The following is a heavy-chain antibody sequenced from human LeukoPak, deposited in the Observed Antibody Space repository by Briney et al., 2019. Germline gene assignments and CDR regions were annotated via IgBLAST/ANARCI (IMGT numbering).Heavy chain of an antibody. CDR2: INHSGST. Sequence: SETLSLTCAVYGGSFSGYYWSWIRQPPGKGLGWIGEINHSGSTNYNPSLKSRVTISVDTSKNQFSLKLSSVTAADTAVYYCARGQYYDYVWGSYRKKAFDIWGQGTMVTVSS. D-gene: IGHD3-16*02. CDR1: GGSFSGYY. J-gene: IGHJ3*02. CDR3: ARGQYYDYVWGSYRKKAFDI. V-gene: IGHV4-34*01.